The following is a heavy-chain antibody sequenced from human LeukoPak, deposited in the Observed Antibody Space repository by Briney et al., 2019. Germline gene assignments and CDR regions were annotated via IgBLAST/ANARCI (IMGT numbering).Heavy chain of an antibody. CDR3: AREARGRDGYNPDY. D-gene: IGHD5-24*01. V-gene: IGHV1-69*01. Sequence: GASVKVSCKASGGTFSSYAISWVRQAPGQGLEWMGGIIPIFGTANYAQKFQGRVTIPADESTSTAYMELSSLRSEDTAVYYCAREARGRDGYNPDYWGQGTLVTVSS. CDR1: GGTFSSYA. J-gene: IGHJ4*02. CDR2: IIPIFGTA.